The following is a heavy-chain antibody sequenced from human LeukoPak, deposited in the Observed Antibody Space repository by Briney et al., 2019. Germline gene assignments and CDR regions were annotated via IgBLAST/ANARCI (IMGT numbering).Heavy chain of an antibody. V-gene: IGHV3-30*02. CDR2: IRYDGSNK. CDR3: AKVNYYDSSGYYY. CDR1: GFTFSSYG. D-gene: IGHD3-22*01. Sequence: GGSLRLSCAASGFTFSSYGMHWVRQAPGKGLEWVAFIRYDGSNKYYADSVKGRFTISRDNSKNTLYLQMNSLRAEDTAVYYCAKVNYYDSSGYYYWGQGTLVTVSS. J-gene: IGHJ4*02.